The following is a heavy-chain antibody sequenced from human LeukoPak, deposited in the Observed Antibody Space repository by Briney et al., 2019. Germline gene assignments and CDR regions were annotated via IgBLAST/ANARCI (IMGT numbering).Heavy chain of an antibody. CDR1: GFTFSNAW. CDR3: TTEDPSITIFGPDY. V-gene: IGHV3-15*01. Sequence: GGSLRLSCAASGFTFSNAWMSWVRQAPGKGLEWVGRIKSKTDGGTTDYAAPVKGRFTISRDDSKNTLYLQMNSLKTEDTAVYYCTTEDPSITIFGPDYWGQGTLVTVSS. J-gene: IGHJ4*02. CDR2: IKSKTDGGTT. D-gene: IGHD3-3*01.